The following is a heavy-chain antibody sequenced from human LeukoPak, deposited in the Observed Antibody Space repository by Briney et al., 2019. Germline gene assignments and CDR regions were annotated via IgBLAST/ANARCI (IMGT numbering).Heavy chain of an antibody. J-gene: IGHJ4*02. V-gene: IGHV1-2*02. D-gene: IGHD3-9*01. Sequence: ASVKVSCKASGYSFIGYYMHWVRQAPGQGLEWMGWINPNSAGTNYAQKFQARVTMTSDTSISTAYMELSRLKSDDTAVYYCARSSADWYFFDYWGQGTLVTVSS. CDR2: INPNSAGT. CDR1: GYSFIGYY. CDR3: ARSSADWYFFDY.